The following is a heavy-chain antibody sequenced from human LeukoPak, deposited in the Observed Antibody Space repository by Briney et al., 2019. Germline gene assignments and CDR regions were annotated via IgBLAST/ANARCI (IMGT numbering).Heavy chain of an antibody. CDR1: GFTFSSYA. CDR3: ARVDWSVTSTVTNPLDY. Sequence: GGSLRLSCAASGFTFSSYAMNWVRQAPGKGLEWVSYISSSSSYTNYADSVKGRFTISRDNAKNSLYLQMNSLRAEDTAVYYCARVDWSVTSTVTNPLDYWGQGTLVTVSS. CDR2: ISSSSSYT. J-gene: IGHJ4*02. D-gene: IGHD4-17*01. V-gene: IGHV3-21*05.